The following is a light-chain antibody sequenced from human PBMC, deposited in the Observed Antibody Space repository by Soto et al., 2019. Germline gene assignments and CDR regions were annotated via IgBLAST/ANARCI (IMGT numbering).Light chain of an antibody. J-gene: IGKJ1*01. CDR1: QSISSW. Sequence: DIPMTQSPSTLSASVGDRVTITCRASQSISSWLAWYQQKPGKAPKLLIYDASSLESGVPSRLSGSGSGTEFTLTNSSLQPDDFATDYCQQYNSYWTFGQGTNVEIK. V-gene: IGKV1-5*01. CDR3: QQYNSYWT. CDR2: DAS.